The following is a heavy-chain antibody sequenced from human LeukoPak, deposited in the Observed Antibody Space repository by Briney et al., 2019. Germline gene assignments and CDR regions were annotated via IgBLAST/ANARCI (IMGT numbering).Heavy chain of an antibody. Sequence: PGRSLRLSCAASGFTFSSYGMHWVRQAPGKGLEWVAVIWYDGSNKYYADSVKGRFTISRDNSKNTLYLQMNSLRAEGTAVYYCAKNHVQGEEWELPDSNYFDYWGQGTLVTVSS. V-gene: IGHV3-33*06. CDR1: GFTFSSYG. CDR2: IWYDGSNK. J-gene: IGHJ4*02. CDR3: AKNHVQGEEWELPDSNYFDY. D-gene: IGHD1-26*01.